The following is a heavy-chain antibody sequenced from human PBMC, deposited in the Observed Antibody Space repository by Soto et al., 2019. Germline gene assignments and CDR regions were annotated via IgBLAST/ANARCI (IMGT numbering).Heavy chain of an antibody. CDR2: INSDGSST. CDR1: GFTFSSYW. V-gene: IGHV3-74*01. D-gene: IGHD6-13*01. J-gene: IGHJ6*03. CDR3: ARLHSSSWYYYYYMDV. Sequence: GGSLRLSCAASGFTFSSYWMHWVRQAPGKGLVWVSRINSDGSSTSYADSVKGRFTISRDNAKNTLYLQMNSLRAEDTAVYYCARLHSSSWYYYYYMDVWGKGTTVTVSS.